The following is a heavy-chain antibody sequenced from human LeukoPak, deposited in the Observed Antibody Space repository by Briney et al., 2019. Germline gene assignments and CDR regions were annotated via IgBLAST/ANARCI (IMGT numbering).Heavy chain of an antibody. CDR2: INPNSGGT. J-gene: IGHJ4*02. V-gene: IGHV1-2*02. Sequence: ASVKVSCKASGYTFTGYYMHWVRQAPGQGLEWMGWINPNSGGTNYAQKFQGRVAMTRDTSISTAYMELSRLRSDDTAVYYCARVGIVVAPPDYWGQGTLVTVSS. CDR1: GYTFTGYY. CDR3: ARVGIVVAPPDY. D-gene: IGHD2-2*01.